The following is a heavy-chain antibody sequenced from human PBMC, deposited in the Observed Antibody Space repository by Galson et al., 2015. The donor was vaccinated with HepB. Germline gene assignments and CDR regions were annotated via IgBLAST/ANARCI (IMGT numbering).Heavy chain of an antibody. D-gene: IGHD2-21*02. J-gene: IGHJ6*02. CDR2: ITSKAYGGTT. CDR3: SRSHYGGDRYHYYGMDV. Sequence: SLRLSCAVSGFTLGDYSMSWFRQAPGKGLEWVGFITSKAYGGTTEYAASVKGRFTISRDDSKSIAFLQINSLKSEDTAVYCCSRSHYGGDRYHYYGMDVWGQGTTVTVSS. CDR1: GFTLGDYS. V-gene: IGHV3-49*03.